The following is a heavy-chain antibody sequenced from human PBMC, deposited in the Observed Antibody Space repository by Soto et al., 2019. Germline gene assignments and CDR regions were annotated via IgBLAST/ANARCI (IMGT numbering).Heavy chain of an antibody. J-gene: IGHJ3*02. Sequence: GGSLRLSCAASGFTFSSYAMSWVRQAPGKGLEWVSAISGSGGSTYYADSVKGRFTISRDNSKNTLYPQMNSLRAEDTAVYYCAKVRNSSSWYSAFDIWGQGTMVTVSS. CDR3: AKVRNSSSWYSAFDI. CDR2: ISGSGGST. V-gene: IGHV3-23*01. D-gene: IGHD6-13*01. CDR1: GFTFSSYA.